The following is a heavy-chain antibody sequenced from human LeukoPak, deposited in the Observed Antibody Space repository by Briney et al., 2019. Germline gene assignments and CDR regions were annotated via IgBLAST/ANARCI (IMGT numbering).Heavy chain of an antibody. D-gene: IGHD2-2*01. CDR1: GYTFTSYG. J-gene: IGHJ4*02. CDR3: ARDQGIVVVPAAYYGDDEEY. V-gene: IGHV1-18*01. Sequence: GASVKVSCKASGYTFTSYGIIWVRQAPGQGLEWMGWISNYNGNTNYAQKIQGRVTMTTDTSTSTAYMELRSLRSDDTAVYYCARDQGIVVVPAAYYGDDEEYWGQGTLVTVSS. CDR2: ISNYNGNT.